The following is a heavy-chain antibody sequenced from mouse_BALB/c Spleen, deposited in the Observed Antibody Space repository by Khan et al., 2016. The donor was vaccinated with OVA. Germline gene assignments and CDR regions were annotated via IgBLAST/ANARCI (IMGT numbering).Heavy chain of an antibody. V-gene: IGHV1-26*01. D-gene: IGHD2-14*01. CDR2: VNPNTDNI. J-gene: IGHJ3*01. CDR3: ARGYEFFAS. Sequence: EVQLQQSGPDLVKPGASVKISCKASGYSFTLYYMSWVKQSHGKSLEWIGRVNPNTDNINYNQELKGKAILTVDKSSNKAYLEHRSLTSEDSAIYCCARGYEFFASWGQGTLVTVSA. CDR1: GYSFTLYY.